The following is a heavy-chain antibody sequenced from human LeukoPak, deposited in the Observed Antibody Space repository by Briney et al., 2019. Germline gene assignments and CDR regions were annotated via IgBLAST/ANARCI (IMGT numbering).Heavy chain of an antibody. J-gene: IGHJ4*02. D-gene: IGHD4-17*01. CDR3: ARGYYGDYGGFDY. V-gene: IGHV3-30*03. Sequence: GGSLRLSCAASGFTFSSYGMHWVRQAPGKGLEWVAVISYDGSNKYYADSVKGRFTISRDNAKNSLYLQMNSLRAEDTALYYCARGYYGDYGGFDYWGQGTLVTVSS. CDR2: ISYDGSNK. CDR1: GFTFSSYG.